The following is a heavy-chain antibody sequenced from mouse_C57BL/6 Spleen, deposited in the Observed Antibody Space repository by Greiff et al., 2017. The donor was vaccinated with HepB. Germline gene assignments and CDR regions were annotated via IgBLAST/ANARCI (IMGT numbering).Heavy chain of an antibody. CDR1: GYSITSGYD. Sequence: VQLKESGPGMVKPSQSLSLTCTVTGYSITSGYDWHWIRHFPGNKLEWMGYISYSGSTNYNPSLKSRISITHDTSKNHFFLKLNSVTTEDTATYYCARGVITTVVADYYFDYWGQGTTLTVSS. J-gene: IGHJ2*01. D-gene: IGHD1-1*01. CDR3: ARGVITTVVADYYFDY. CDR2: ISYSGST. V-gene: IGHV3-1*01.